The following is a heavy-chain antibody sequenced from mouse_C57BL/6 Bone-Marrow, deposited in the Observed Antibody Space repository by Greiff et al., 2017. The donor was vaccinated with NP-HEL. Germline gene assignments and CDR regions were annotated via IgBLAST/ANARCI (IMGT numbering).Heavy chain of an antibody. J-gene: IGHJ3*01. CDR3: AREDYGSSFAWFAY. Sequence: EVQRVESGPGLVKPSQSLSLTCSVTGYSITSGYYWNWIRQFPGNKLEWMGYISYDGSNNYNPSLKNRISITRDTSKNQFFLKLNSVTTEDTATYYGAREDYGSSFAWFAYWGQGTLVTVSA. CDR1: GYSITSGYY. D-gene: IGHD1-1*01. CDR2: ISYDGSN. V-gene: IGHV3-6*01.